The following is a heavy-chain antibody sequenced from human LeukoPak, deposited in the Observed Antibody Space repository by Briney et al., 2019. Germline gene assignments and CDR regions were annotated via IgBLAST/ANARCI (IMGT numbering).Heavy chain of an antibody. J-gene: IGHJ4*02. CDR1: GGSFSGYY. CDR2: INHSGST. Sequence: PSETLSLTCAVYGGSFSGYYWSWIRQPPGKGLEWIGEINHSGSTNYNPSLKSRVTISVDTSKNQFSLKLSSVTAADTAVYYCARSADSYGIERFDYWGQGTLVTVSS. CDR3: ARSADSYGIERFDY. D-gene: IGHD5-18*01. V-gene: IGHV4-34*01.